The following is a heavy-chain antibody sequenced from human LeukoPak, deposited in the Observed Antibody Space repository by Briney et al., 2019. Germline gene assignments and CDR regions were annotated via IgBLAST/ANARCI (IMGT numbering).Heavy chain of an antibody. CDR1: GYTFTGYY. V-gene: IGHV1-2*02. CDR2: INPNSGGT. D-gene: IGHD3-3*01. CDR3: ARDSRPTYYDFWSGSD. Sequence: ASVKVSCKASGYTFTGYYMHWVRQAPGQGLEWMGWINPNSGGTNYAQKFQGRVTMTRDTSISTVYMELSRLRSDDTAVYYCARDSRPTYYDFWSGSDWGQGTLVTVSS. J-gene: IGHJ4*02.